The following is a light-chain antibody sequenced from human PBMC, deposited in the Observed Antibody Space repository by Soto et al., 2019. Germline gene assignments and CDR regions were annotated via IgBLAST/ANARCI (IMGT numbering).Light chain of an antibody. CDR2: EGS. J-gene: IGLJ2*01. CDR1: SSDVGSYNL. Sequence: QSALTQPASVSRSPGQSITISCTGTSSDVGSYNLVSWYQQHPGKAPKLMIYEGSKRPSGVSNRFSGSKSGNTASLTISGLQAEDEADYYCCSYAGSSTPVVFGGGTKVTV. CDR3: CSYAGSSTPVV. V-gene: IGLV2-23*01.